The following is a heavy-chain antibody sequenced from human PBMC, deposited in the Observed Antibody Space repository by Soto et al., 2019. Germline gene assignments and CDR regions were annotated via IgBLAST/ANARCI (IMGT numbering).Heavy chain of an antibody. J-gene: IGHJ4*02. CDR1: GFTFSTYW. CDR3: AAGGSGYYAN. V-gene: IGHV3-74*01. CDR2: IKTDGTYA. D-gene: IGHD3-22*01. Sequence: EVQLVESGGDLVQPGGSLRLSCAASGFTFSTYWMHWVRQAPGKGLLWVSRIKTDGTYATYADSVKGRFTISTDNAKNTQYLQLNSLRVEDAAVYYCAAGGSGYYANWGQGTLVTVSS.